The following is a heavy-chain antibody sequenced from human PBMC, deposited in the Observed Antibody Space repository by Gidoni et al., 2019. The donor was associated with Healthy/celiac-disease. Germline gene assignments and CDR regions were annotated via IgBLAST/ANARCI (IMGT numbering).Heavy chain of an antibody. Sequence: QVQLQESGPGLVKPSQTLSLTCTVSGGSISSGGYYWSWIRQHPGKGLEWIGYIYYSGSTYYNPSLKSRVTISVDTSKNQFSLKLSSVTAADTAVYYCARAKDYYDSSGYPQVGWFDPWGQGTLVTVSS. J-gene: IGHJ5*02. V-gene: IGHV4-31*03. CDR2: IYYSGST. CDR1: GGSISSGGYY. D-gene: IGHD3-22*01. CDR3: ARAKDYYDSSGYPQVGWFDP.